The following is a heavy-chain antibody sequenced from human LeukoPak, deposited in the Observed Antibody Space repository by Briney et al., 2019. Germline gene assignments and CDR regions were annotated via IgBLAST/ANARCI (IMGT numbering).Heavy chain of an antibody. D-gene: IGHD3-22*01. CDR1: GYTFTSYG. CDR2: ISAYNGNT. Sequence: ASVKVSCKASGYTFTSYGISWVRQAPGQGLEWMGWISAYNGNTNYAQKLQGRVTMTTDTSTSTAYMELRSLRSDDTAVYYCARPSRYYHDSSGYLLYYWGQGTLVTVSS. V-gene: IGHV1-18*01. J-gene: IGHJ4*02. CDR3: ARPSRYYHDSSGYLLYY.